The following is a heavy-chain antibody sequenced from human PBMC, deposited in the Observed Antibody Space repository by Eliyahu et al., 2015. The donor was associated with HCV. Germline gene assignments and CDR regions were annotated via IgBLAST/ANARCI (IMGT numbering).Heavy chain of an antibody. D-gene: IGHD5-12*01. Sequence: LEFGGGLVEPGGSLRLSXVASGFPFRNFAMXWVXQAPGKGLEWVSLIGGSRGGIYYADSVRGRFTISRDNSNNTLYLQMNSLTADDTAIYYCAKDFRYDPPWFWGQGTLVTVSS. CDR3: AKDFRYDPPWF. J-gene: IGHJ4*02. CDR1: GFPFRNFA. V-gene: IGHV3-23*01. CDR2: IGGSRGGI.